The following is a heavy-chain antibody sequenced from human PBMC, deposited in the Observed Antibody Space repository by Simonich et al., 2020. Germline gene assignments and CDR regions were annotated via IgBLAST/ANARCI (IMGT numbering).Heavy chain of an antibody. Sequence: QLQLQESGPGLVKPSETLSLTCTVSGGSISSSSYYWGWVRQPPGKGREWIGRIYYRWSTYYNPSLKSRVTISGDTSKNQFSLKLSSVTATDTAVYYCARHAGFAFDIWGQGTIVTVSS. V-gene: IGHV4-39*01. J-gene: IGHJ3*02. CDR3: ARHAGFAFDI. CDR2: IYYRWST. CDR1: GGSISSSSYY. D-gene: IGHD6-13*01.